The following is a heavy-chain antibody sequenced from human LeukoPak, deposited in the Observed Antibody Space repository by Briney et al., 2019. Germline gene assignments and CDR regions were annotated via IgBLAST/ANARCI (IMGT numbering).Heavy chain of an antibody. Sequence: APVKVSCKASGYTFTSYGISWVRQAPGQGLEWMGWISAYNGNTNYAQKLQGRVTMTTDTSTSTAYMELRSLRSDDTAVYYCARDPVGEQWLVDWSPYYYYGMDVWGQGTTVTVSS. CDR3: ARDPVGEQWLVDWSPYYYYGMDV. CDR1: GYTFTSYG. V-gene: IGHV1-18*01. D-gene: IGHD6-19*01. CDR2: ISAYNGNT. J-gene: IGHJ6*02.